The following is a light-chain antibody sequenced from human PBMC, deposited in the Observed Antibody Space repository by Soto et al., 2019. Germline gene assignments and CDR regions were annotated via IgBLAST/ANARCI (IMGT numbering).Light chain of an antibody. CDR2: GAS. V-gene: IGKV3-15*01. CDR1: QSVDSN. J-gene: IGKJ4*01. Sequence: EIVMTQSPATLSVSPGERATLSCRASQSVDSNLAWYRQKPGQAPRLLIYGASTRATGIPARFSGSESGTEFTLTISSLQSEDFAVYYCHQYNNWPLTFGGGTRVEIK. CDR3: HQYNNWPLT.